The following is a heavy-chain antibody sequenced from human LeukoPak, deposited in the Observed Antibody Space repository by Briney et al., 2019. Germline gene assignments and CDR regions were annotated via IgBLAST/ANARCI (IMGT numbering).Heavy chain of an antibody. CDR2: FDTQEGET. J-gene: IGHJ1*01. CDR1: GHTPTELS. V-gene: IGHV1-24*01. D-gene: IGHD3-10*01. Sequence: PGASVTVSCKISGHTPTELSIHWVRQAPGKGLEWMGGFDTQEGETIFAQNFQGRVTMTEDTSSDTAYMELSSLTSEDTAVYYCATPPVWFGEFMSGNSILGYFQDWGQGTLVTVSS. CDR3: ATPPVWFGEFMSGNSILGYFQD.